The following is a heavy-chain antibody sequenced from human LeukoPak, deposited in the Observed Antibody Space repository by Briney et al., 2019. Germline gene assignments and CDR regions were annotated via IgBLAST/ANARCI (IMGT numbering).Heavy chain of an antibody. CDR1: GYSISSSYY. Sequence: SETLSLTCAVSGYSISSSYYWGWIRQPPGKGLEWIGSIYHSGSTYYNPSLKSRVTISVDTSKNQFSLKLSSVIAADTAVYYCARSPERWLQLLIDYWGQGTLVTVSS. J-gene: IGHJ4*02. CDR2: IYHSGST. D-gene: IGHD5-24*01. V-gene: IGHV4-38-2*01. CDR3: ARSPERWLQLLIDY.